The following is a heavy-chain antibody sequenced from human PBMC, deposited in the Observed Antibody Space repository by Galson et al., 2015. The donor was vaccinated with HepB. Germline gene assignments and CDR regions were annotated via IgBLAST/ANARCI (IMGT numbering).Heavy chain of an antibody. CDR2: ISGSGGST. CDR1: GFTFSSYA. CDR3: AKDLFVPTWIQLWWPFDY. J-gene: IGHJ4*02. D-gene: IGHD5-18*01. V-gene: IGHV3-23*01. Sequence: SLRLSCAASGFTFSSYAMSWVRQAPGKGLEWVSAISGSGGSTYYADSVKGRFTISRDNSKNTLYLQMNSLRAEDTAVYYCAKDLFVPTWIQLWWPFDYWGQGTLVTVSS.